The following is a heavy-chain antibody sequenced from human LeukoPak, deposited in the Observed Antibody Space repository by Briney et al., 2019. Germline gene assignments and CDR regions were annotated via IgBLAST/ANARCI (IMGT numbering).Heavy chain of an antibody. CDR3: AREDWSGSRHRLFDY. V-gene: IGHV1-46*01. D-gene: IGHD3-10*01. Sequence: ASVKVSCKASGYTFTSYHMHWVRQAPGQGLEWMGIINPSGGSTSYAQKFQGRVTMTRDTSTSTAYMELSSLRSEDTAVYYCAREDWSGSRHRLFDYWGQGTLVTVSS. J-gene: IGHJ4*02. CDR2: INPSGGST. CDR1: GYTFTSYH.